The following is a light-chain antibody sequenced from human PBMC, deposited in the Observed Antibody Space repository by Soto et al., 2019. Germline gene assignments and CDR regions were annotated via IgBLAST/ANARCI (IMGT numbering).Light chain of an antibody. CDR2: GAS. CDR1: QSVDSS. V-gene: IGKV3-15*01. J-gene: IGKJ1*01. CDR3: QQYNNWPPWT. Sequence: EIVMTQSPATLSVSPGERATLSCRASQSVDSSLAWYQQKPGQAPRLLIHGASTRAPDIPARFSGSGSGTEFTLTISSLQSEDFAVYYCQQYNNWPPWTFGQGTKVDIK.